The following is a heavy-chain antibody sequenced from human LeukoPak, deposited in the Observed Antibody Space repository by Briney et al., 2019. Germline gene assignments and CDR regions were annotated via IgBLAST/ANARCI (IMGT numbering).Heavy chain of an antibody. CDR2: TYHSGST. CDR3: ATSNTVTTARSWSN. Sequence: PSETLSLTCAVSGYSISNGYYWGLIRQPPGKGLEWIGTTYHSGSTNYNPSLKSRITISVDTSKNQFSLQLSSVTAADTAVYYCATSNTVTTARSWSNWGQGTLVTVSS. D-gene: IGHD4-17*01. V-gene: IGHV4-38-2*01. CDR1: GYSISNGYY. J-gene: IGHJ4*02.